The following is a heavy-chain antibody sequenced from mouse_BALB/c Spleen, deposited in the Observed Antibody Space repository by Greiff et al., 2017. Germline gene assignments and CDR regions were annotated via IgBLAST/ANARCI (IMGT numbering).Heavy chain of an antibody. Sequence: QVQLQQPGAELVKPGPSVKLSCKASGYTFTSYWINWVKLRPGQGLEWIGDIYPGSGSTNYNEKFKSKATLTVDTSSSTTYMQRSSLASEDSALYCGTNSGGNYVWFAYWGQGTLVTVSA. CDR2: IYPGSGST. V-gene: IGHV1-55*01. J-gene: IGHJ3*01. CDR1: GYTFTSYW. D-gene: IGHD2-1*01. CDR3: TNSGGNYVWFAY.